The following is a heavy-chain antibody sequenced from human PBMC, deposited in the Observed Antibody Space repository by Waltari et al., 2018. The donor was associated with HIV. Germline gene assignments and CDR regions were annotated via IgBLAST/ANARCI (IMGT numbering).Heavy chain of an antibody. CDR1: GDTFRTYT. CDR2: ITPIFKTT. CDR3: ARNGDYAPAY. D-gene: IGHD4-17*01. Sequence: QVQLVQSGAEVKKPGSSVKVSCRASGDTFRTYTISWVRQAPGQGVEWMGGITPIFKTTKYAPKFQGRVTLTADESTRTTYMELTSLRSDDTAMYYCARNGDYAPAYWGQGTLVTVSS. V-gene: IGHV1-69*01. J-gene: IGHJ4*02.